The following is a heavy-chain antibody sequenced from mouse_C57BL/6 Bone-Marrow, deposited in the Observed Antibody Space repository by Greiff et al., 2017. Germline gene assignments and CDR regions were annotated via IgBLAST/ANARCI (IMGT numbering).Heavy chain of an antibody. J-gene: IGHJ4*01. CDR3: ARIDLTYYGSSYYAMDY. V-gene: IGHV5-16*01. CDR1: GFTFSDYY. CDR2: INYDGSST. Sequence: EVHLVESEGGLVQPGSSMKLSCTASGFTFSDYYMAWVRQVPEKGLEWVANINYDGSSTYYLDSLKSRFIISRDNAKNILYLQMSSLKSEDTATYYCARIDLTYYGSSYYAMDYWGQGTSVTVSS. D-gene: IGHD1-1*01.